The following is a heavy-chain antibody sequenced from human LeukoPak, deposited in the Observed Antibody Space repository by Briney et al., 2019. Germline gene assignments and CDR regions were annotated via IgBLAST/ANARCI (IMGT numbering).Heavy chain of an antibody. V-gene: IGHV3-30*18. CDR2: ISYDGSNK. CDR3: AKDFPPMATRSPFDY. Sequence: GGSLRLSCAASGFTFSSYGMHWVRQAPGKGLEWVAVISYDGSNKYYADSVKGRFTISRDNSKNTLYLQMNSLRAEDTAVYYCAKDFPPMATRSPFDYWGQGTLVTVSS. J-gene: IGHJ4*02. D-gene: IGHD5-24*01. CDR1: GFTFSSYG.